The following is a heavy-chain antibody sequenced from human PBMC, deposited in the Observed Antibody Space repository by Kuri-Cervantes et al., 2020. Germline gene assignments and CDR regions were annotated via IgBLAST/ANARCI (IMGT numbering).Heavy chain of an antibody. Sequence: SETLSPTCTVSGGSISNYYWSWIRQPPGKGLEWIGYISYSGSTNYNPSLKSQVTISVDTSKNQFSLKLSSVTAADTAVFYCVRGSWGYDSSGYYSFFKYGIDVWGQGTTVTVSS. CDR2: ISYSGST. J-gene: IGHJ6*02. CDR1: GGSISNYY. D-gene: IGHD3-22*01. CDR3: VRGSWGYDSSGYYSFFKYGIDV. V-gene: IGHV4-59*13.